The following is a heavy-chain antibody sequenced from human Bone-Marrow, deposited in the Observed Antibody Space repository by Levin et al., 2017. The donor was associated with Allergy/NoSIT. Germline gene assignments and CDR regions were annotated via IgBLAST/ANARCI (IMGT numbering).Heavy chain of an antibody. CDR1: GFTFSSYW. CDR2: IKQDGSEK. Sequence: LSLTCAASGFTFSSYWMSWVRQAPGKGLEWVANIKQDGSEKYYVDSVKGRFTISRDNAKNSLYLQMNSLRAEDTAVYYCAREAGLGYCSSTSCYSIGSNWFDPWGQGTLVTVSS. CDR3: AREAGLGYCSSTSCYSIGSNWFDP. J-gene: IGHJ5*02. V-gene: IGHV3-7*03. D-gene: IGHD2-2*01.